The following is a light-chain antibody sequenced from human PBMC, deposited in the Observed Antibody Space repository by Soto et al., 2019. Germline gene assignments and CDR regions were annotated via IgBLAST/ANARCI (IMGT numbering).Light chain of an antibody. Sequence: EIVMTQSPATLSVSPGERATLSCRASESISSNLAWYQHKPGQAPRLLIFGASSRASGISARFSGSRSGTEFTHTISSLQPEDFAVYYCQHYNNRPPWTFGQGTKVEIK. CDR1: ESISSN. J-gene: IGKJ1*01. CDR2: GAS. V-gene: IGKV3-15*01. CDR3: QHYNNRPPWT.